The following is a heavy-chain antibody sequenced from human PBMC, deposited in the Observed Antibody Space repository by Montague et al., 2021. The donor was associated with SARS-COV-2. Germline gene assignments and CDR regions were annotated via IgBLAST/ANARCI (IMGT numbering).Heavy chain of an antibody. V-gene: IGHV4-61*02. Sequence: TLSLTCTVSGGSISSGSYYWSWIRQLAGKGLEWIGRIYTSGTTDYNLSLKSRVTISVDTSKNQFSLKLTSVTAADTAVYYCARAHSGSWAHLDNWGQGSLVTVSS. D-gene: IGHD5-12*01. J-gene: IGHJ4*02. CDR2: IYTSGTT. CDR1: GGSISSGSYY. CDR3: ARAHSGSWAHLDN.